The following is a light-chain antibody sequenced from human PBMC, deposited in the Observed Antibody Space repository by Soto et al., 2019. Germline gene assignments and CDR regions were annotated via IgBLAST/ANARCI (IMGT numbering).Light chain of an antibody. V-gene: IGKV1-5*01. CDR2: DAS. CDR3: QQYNSYPVT. Sequence: DIQMTRSPSTRSASVGDRVTVTWRASQSISSWLAWYQQKPGKALKLLIYDASSLESGVPSRFSGSGSGTEFTLTISSLQPDDFATYYCQQYNSYPVTFGQGTKV. J-gene: IGKJ1*01. CDR1: QSISSW.